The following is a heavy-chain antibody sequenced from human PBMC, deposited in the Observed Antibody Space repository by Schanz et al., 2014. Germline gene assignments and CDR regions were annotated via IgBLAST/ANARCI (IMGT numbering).Heavy chain of an antibody. J-gene: IGHJ4*02. CDR2: ISGRDGST. CDR3: AKKVPAYNPFDS. V-gene: IGHV3-23*01. CDR1: GFTFSSYA. D-gene: IGHD1-1*01. Sequence: EMQLLESGGGLIQPGGSLRLSCAASGFTFSSYAMTWVRQAPGMGLEWVSAISGRDGSTYYADSVRGRFTISRDNSKNTLYLQMDSLRAEDTAVYFCAKKVPAYNPFDSWGQGTLVTVSS.